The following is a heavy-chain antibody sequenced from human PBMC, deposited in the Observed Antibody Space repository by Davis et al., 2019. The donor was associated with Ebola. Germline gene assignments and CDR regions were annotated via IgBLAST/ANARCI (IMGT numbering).Heavy chain of an antibody. V-gene: IGHV1-2*04. D-gene: IGHD3-9*01. CDR3: ARDLSDIFFYGMDV. CDR1: GYTFTGYY. Sequence: AASVKVSCKASGYTFTGYYMHWVRQAPGQGLEWMGWINPNSGGTNYAQKFQGWVTMTRDTSISTAYMELRSLRSDDTAVYYGARDLSDIFFYGMDVWGQGTTVTVSS. J-gene: IGHJ6*02. CDR2: INPNSGGT.